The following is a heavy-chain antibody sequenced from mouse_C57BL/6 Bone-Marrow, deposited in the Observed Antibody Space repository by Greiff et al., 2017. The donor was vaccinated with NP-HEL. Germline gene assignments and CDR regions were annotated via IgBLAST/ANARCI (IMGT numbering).Heavy chain of an antibody. J-gene: IGHJ1*03. CDR3: ARDLTTVVGNWYFDV. CDR2: IYPGSGST. CDR1: GYTFTSYW. D-gene: IGHD1-1*01. V-gene: IGHV1-55*01. Sequence: QVQLQQSGAELVKPGASVKMSCKASGYTFTSYWITWVKQRPGQGLEWIGDIYPGSGSTNYNEKFKSKATLTVDTSSSTAYMQLSSLTSEDSAVYYCARDLTTVVGNWYFDVWGTGTTVTVSS.